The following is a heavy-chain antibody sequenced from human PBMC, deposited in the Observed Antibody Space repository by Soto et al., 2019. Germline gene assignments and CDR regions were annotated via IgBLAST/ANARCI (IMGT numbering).Heavy chain of an antibody. J-gene: IGHJ4*02. Sequence: GGSMRLSCAAAGFTFSSYGRNWVRQAPGKGLEWVSYISSSSSTIYYADSVKGRFTISRDNAKNSLYLQMNSLRAEDTAVYYCARDASSCYDYWGQGTLVTVSS. V-gene: IGHV3-48*01. D-gene: IGHD6-13*01. CDR1: GFTFSSYG. CDR3: ARDASSCYDY. CDR2: ISSSSSTI.